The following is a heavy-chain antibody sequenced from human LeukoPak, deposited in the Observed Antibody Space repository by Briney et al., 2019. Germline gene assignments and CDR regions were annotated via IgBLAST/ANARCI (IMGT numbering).Heavy chain of an antibody. CDR1: GGSFSGYY. D-gene: IGHD3-9*01. CDR3: ARHAADILGAFDI. CDR2: INHSGST. J-gene: IGHJ3*02. V-gene: IGHV4-34*01. Sequence: SETLSLTCAVYGGSFSGYYWSWIRQPPGKGLEWIGEINHSGSTNYNPSLKSRVTISVDTSKNQFSLKLSSVTAADTAVYYCARHAADILGAFDIWGQGTMVTVSS.